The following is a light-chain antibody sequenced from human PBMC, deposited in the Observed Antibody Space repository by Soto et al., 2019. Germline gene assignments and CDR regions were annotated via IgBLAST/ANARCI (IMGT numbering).Light chain of an antibody. J-gene: IGKJ2*01. V-gene: IGKV1-5*01. CDR1: QAITIW. CDR3: QQYQTFSPYT. Sequence: IQMTQSPSTLSASVGDRVTITCRASQAITIWLAWYQQKPGKAPKVLIYDASTLQSGVPSRFSGSGSGTEFTLTISSVQPDDFASYYCQQYQTFSPYTFGQGTQLEIK. CDR2: DAS.